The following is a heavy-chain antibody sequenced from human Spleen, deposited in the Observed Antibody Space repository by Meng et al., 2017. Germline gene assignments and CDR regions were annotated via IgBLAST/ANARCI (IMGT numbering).Heavy chain of an antibody. D-gene: IGHD1-26*01. CDR2: IKQDGSEK. V-gene: IGHV3-7*01. CDR1: GFTFSSYW. J-gene: IGHJ4*02. Sequence: GESLKISCAASGFTFSSYWMSWVRQAPGKGLEWVANIKQDGSEKYYVDSVKGRFTISRDNAKNSLYLQMNSLRAEDTALYYCVRDSLDGSHDYWGQGTLVTVSS. CDR3: VRDSLDGSHDY.